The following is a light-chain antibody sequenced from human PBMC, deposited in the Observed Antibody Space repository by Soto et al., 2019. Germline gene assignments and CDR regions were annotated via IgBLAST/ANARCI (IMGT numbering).Light chain of an antibody. CDR3: QQRSNWPQLT. CDR1: QSVSSY. J-gene: IGKJ4*01. V-gene: IGKV3-11*01. Sequence: EIVLTQSPATLSLSPGQRATLSCRASQSVSSYLAWYQQKPGQAPRLLIYDASNRATGIPARFSGSGSGTDFTLTMSRLEPEDFAVYYCQQRSNWPQLTFGGGTKVEIK. CDR2: DAS.